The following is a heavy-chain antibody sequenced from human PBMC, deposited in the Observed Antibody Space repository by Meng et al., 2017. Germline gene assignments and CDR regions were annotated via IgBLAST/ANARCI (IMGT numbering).Heavy chain of an antibody. CDR2: ISSSSSYI. CDR3: ARVGVGATVYYFDY. Sequence: VQLGESGGGLVKPGGSLRLSCAASGFTFSSYSMNWVRQAPGKGLEWVSSISSSSSYIYYADSVKGRFTISRDNAKNSLYLQMNSLRAEDTAVYYCARVGVGATVYYFDYWGQGTLVTVSS. D-gene: IGHD1-26*01. J-gene: IGHJ4*02. CDR1: GFTFSSYS. V-gene: IGHV3-21*01.